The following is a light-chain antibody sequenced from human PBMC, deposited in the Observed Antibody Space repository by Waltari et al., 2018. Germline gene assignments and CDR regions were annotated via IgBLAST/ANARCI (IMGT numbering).Light chain of an antibody. CDR3: AAWDDNLTGPL. V-gene: IGLV1-47*01. CDR1: SSNIGGHF. J-gene: IGLJ3*02. CDR2: KNN. Sequence: SVLTQPPSASGTPGQTVTIPCSGSSSNIGGHFVYWYQQPPGMAPQLLCYKNNQGPAGVPDRSAGSKSGTSASLAISGLRSDDEAEYYCAAWDDNLTGPLFGGGTKVTVL.